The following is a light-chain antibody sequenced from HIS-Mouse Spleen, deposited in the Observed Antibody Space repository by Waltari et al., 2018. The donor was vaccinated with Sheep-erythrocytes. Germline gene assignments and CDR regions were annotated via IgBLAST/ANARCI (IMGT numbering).Light chain of an antibody. Sequence: DIQMTQSPSTLSASVGDRVTITCRASQSISSWLAWYQQKPGKAPKLLIYKASSLESGVPSRFSCSGSGTEFTLTISSLQPDDFATYYCQQYNSYITFGQGTRLEIK. CDR1: QSISSW. J-gene: IGKJ5*01. V-gene: IGKV1-5*03. CDR2: KAS. CDR3: QQYNSYIT.